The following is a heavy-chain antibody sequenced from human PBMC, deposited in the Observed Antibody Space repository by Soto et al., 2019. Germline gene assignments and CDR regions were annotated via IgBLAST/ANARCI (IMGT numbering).Heavy chain of an antibody. V-gene: IGHV1-69*06. CDR2: IIPIFGTA. Sequence: SEKVSCKASGGTFSSYAISWVRQAPGQGLEWMGGIIPIFGTANYAQKFQGRVTITADKSTSTAYMELSSLRSEDTAVYYCARDVDTAMAHDYWGQGTLVTVSS. CDR3: ARDVDTAMAHDY. J-gene: IGHJ4*02. CDR1: GGTFSSYA. D-gene: IGHD5-18*01.